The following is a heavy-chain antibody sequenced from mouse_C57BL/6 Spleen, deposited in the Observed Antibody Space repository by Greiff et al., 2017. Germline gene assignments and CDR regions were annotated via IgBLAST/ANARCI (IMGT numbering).Heavy chain of an antibody. CDR2: IYPGDGDT. CDR1: GYAFSSSW. V-gene: IGHV1-82*01. J-gene: IGHJ4*01. CDR3: ARDDYGSSPHYAMDY. Sequence: QVQLKQPGPELVKPGASVKISCKASGYAFSSSWMNWVKQRPGKRLEWIGRIYPGDGDTNYNGKFKGKATLTADKSSSTAYMQLSSLTSEDSAVYFCARDDYGSSPHYAMDYWGQGTSVTVSS. D-gene: IGHD1-1*01.